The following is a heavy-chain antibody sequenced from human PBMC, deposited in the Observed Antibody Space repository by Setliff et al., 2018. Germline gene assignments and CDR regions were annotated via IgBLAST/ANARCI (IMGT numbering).Heavy chain of an antibody. V-gene: IGHV4-4*07. D-gene: IGHD3-10*01. CDR1: GGSISNYY. Sequence: PSETLSLTCTVSGGSISNYYWSWIRQPAGKGLEWIGRIYTSGSTNYNPSLKSRVTMSVDTSKNQFSLKLSSVTAADTAVYYCARWGPYGSGSYPPFDYWGQGALVTVSS. CDR3: ARWGPYGSGSYPPFDY. CDR2: IYTSGST. J-gene: IGHJ4*02.